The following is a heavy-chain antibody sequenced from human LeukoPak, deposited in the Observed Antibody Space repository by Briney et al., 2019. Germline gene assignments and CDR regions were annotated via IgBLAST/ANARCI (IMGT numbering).Heavy chain of an antibody. CDR1: GFTFSSFE. J-gene: IGHJ6*03. CDR2: ISTSGGTK. V-gene: IGHV3-48*03. D-gene: IGHD6-13*01. Sequence: PGGSLRLSCAASGFTFSSFEMNWVRQAPGRGLEWLSHISTSGGTKYYADSVKGRFTISRDNAENSVYLQMSGLTAEDTGLYYWARDATAAVGCVYMDGWSRAPTVTISS. CDR3: ARDATAAVGCVYMDG.